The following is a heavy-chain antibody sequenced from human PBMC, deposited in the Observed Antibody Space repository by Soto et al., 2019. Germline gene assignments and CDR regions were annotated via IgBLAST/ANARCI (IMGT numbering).Heavy chain of an antibody. CDR2: ISYDGSNK. CDR1: GFTFSSYG. Sequence: QVQLVESGGGVVQPGRSLRLSCAASGFTFSSYGMHWVRQAPGKGLEWVAVISYDGSNKYYADSVKGRFTISRDNSKNTLYLQMNSLRAEDTAVYYCAKDAHLTSSRWIAEYFQHWGQGTLVTVSS. D-gene: IGHD6-13*01. CDR3: AKDAHLTSSRWIAEYFQH. V-gene: IGHV3-30*18. J-gene: IGHJ1*01.